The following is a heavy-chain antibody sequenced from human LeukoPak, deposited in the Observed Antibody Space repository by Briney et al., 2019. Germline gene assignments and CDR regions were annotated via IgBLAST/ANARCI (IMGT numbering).Heavy chain of an antibody. Sequence: SETLSLTCAVSGGSFSAFFWRWIRQPPGKGLKWIGDVGHSGSADYNPSLKSRVTVSADPSKTQFSLKLTSVTAADTAVYYCATRGDYSDTSGNSYDALDIWGQGTMVTVSS. CDR1: GGSFSAFF. CDR2: VGHSGSA. J-gene: IGHJ3*02. V-gene: IGHV4-34*01. D-gene: IGHD3-22*01. CDR3: ATRGDYSDTSGNSYDALDI.